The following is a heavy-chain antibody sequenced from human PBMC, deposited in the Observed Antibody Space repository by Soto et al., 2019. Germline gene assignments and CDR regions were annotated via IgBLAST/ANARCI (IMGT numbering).Heavy chain of an antibody. V-gene: IGHV3-21*01. CDR2: ITSSGSYV. D-gene: IGHD3-3*02. CDR1: GFTFSRNT. Sequence: GGSLRLSCVTSGFTFSRNTMNWVRQALGKGLEWVASITSSGSYVYYADSVKGRFSASRDNAKNSLSLQMDSLRPDDTAIYFCVEDEGIEAMDVWGQGTTVTVSS. CDR3: VEDEGIEAMDV. J-gene: IGHJ6*02.